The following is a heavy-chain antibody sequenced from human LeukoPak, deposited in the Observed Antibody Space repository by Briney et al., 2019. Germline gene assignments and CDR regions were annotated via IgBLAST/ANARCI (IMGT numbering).Heavy chain of an antibody. V-gene: IGHV3-30*03. CDR2: ISSDGRNE. CDR1: GFTFSSYG. D-gene: IGHD2-21*01. CDR3: ARAAYLRNYFDY. J-gene: IGHJ4*02. Sequence: GGSLRLSCAASGFTFSSYGMHWVRQAPGKGLEWVAVISSDGRNEYYADSVKGRFTISRDNSKNTLYLQMSSLRGEDTAVYYCARAAYLRNYFDYWGQGTLVTVSS.